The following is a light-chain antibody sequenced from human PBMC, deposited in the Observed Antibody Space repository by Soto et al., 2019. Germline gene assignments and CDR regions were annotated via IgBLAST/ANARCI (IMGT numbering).Light chain of an antibody. CDR3: SSYAGRYTYV. Sequence: SALTQPRSVSGSPGQSVSIFCTGTSSDVGGYNYVSWYQQHPGKAPKVMIYDVTKRPPGVPDRFSGSKSGNTASLTISGLQSEDEADYYFSSYAGRYTYVFGTGTKLTVL. CDR1: SSDVGGYNY. J-gene: IGLJ1*01. V-gene: IGLV2-11*01. CDR2: DVT.